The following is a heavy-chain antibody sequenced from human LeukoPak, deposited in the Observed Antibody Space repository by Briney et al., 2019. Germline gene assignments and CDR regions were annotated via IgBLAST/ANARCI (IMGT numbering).Heavy chain of an antibody. CDR2: INQDGSVK. CDR1: GFTFSSYE. J-gene: IGHJ4*02. V-gene: IGHV3-7*01. D-gene: IGHD6-6*01. Sequence: GGALRLSCEASGFTFSSYEMNWVRQGPGKGLEWVANINQDGSVKYYVDSVKGRFTISRDNAKNSQYLQMNSLRVEDTAIYYCARIGYSSSSLDYWGQGTLVTVSS. CDR3: ARIGYSSSSLDY.